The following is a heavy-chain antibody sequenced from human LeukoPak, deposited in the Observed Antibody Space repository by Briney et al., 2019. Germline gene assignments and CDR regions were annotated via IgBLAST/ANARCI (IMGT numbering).Heavy chain of an antibody. Sequence: PGGSLRLSCAASGFTFRSYAMQWVRQAPGKGLEWVSYITYNSGTIFYADSVRGRFTISRDNSKNTLYLQMNSLRAEDTAVYYCAKALMSLWYFDFWGPGALVTVSS. CDR1: GFTFRSYA. V-gene: IGHV3-23*01. D-gene: IGHD2-21*01. CDR2: ITYNSGTI. CDR3: AKALMSLWYFDF. J-gene: IGHJ4*02.